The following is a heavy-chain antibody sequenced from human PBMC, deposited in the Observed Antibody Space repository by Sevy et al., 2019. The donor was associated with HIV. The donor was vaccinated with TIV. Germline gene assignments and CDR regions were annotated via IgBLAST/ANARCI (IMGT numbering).Heavy chain of an antibody. CDR1: GGSISSSSYY. D-gene: IGHD2-8*02. V-gene: IGHV4-39*01. Sequence: SETLSLTCTVSGGSISSSSYYWGWIRQPPGKGLEWIGSIYYSGSTYYNPSLKSRVTISVDTSKNQFSLKLGSVTAADTAVYYCERSLDVLLVVYADYYFDYWGQGTLVTVSS. J-gene: IGHJ4*02. CDR2: IYYSGST. CDR3: ERSLDVLLVVYADYYFDY.